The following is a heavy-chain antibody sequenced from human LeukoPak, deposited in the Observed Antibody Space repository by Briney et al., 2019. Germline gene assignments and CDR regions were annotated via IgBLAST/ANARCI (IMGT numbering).Heavy chain of an antibody. Sequence: PGGSLRLSCAASGFTFSSYAMSWVRQAPGKGLEWVANIKQDGSEKYYVDSVKGRFTISRDNAKNSLYLQMNSLRAEDTAVYYCARGGYSRFDYWGQGTLVTVSS. V-gene: IGHV3-7*04. J-gene: IGHJ4*02. CDR2: IKQDGSEK. CDR1: GFTFSSYA. D-gene: IGHD5-18*01. CDR3: ARGGYSRFDY.